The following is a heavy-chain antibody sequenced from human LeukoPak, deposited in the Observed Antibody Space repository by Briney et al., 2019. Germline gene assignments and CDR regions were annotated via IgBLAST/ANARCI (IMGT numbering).Heavy chain of an antibody. CDR3: AKDLRRGARSYYYYFGMDV. Sequence: GGSLRLSCAASRFSFSAYPMGWVRRAPGRGLEWVSGISAGGDLTFHADPVKGRFTISRDNSKNTLYLQMNSLRAENTAVYYCAKDLRRGARSYYYYFGMDVWGQGTTVTVSS. J-gene: IGHJ6*02. D-gene: IGHD1-26*01. CDR1: RFSFSAYP. CDR2: ISAGGDLT. V-gene: IGHV3-23*01.